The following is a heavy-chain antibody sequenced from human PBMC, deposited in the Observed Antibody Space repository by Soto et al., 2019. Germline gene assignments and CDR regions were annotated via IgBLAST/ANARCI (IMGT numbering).Heavy chain of an antibody. CDR3: ARTWFGENELVDY. CDR2: INHSGST. D-gene: IGHD3-10*01. CDR1: GGSFSGYY. J-gene: IGHJ4*02. V-gene: IGHV4-34*01. Sequence: SETLSLTCAVYGGSFSGYYWSWIRQPPGKGLEWIGEINHSGSTNYNPSLKSRVTISVDTSKNQFSLKLSSVTAADTAVYYCARTWFGENELVDYWGQGTLVTVSS.